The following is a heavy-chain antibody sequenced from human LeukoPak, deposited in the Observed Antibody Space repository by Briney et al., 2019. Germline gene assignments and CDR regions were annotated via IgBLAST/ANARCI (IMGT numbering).Heavy chain of an antibody. Sequence: GGSLRLSCAASGFTFSSHWMHWVRQAPGKGLVWVSRINSDGSSISYADSVKGRFTISRDNAKNTLYLQMNSLRAEDTAVYYCAKDRANWAIDDWGQGTQVTVSS. V-gene: IGHV3-74*01. CDR1: GFTFSSHW. CDR2: INSDGSSI. D-gene: IGHD3-16*01. J-gene: IGHJ4*02. CDR3: AKDRANWAIDD.